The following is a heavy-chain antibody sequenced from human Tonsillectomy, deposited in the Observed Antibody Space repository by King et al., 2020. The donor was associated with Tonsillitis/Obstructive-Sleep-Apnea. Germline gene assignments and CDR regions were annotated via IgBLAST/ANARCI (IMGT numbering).Heavy chain of an antibody. Sequence: VQLQESGPGLVKPSETLSLTCTVSGGSISSYYWSWIRQPPGKGLDWIGYIYYSGSTNYNPSLKSRVTISVDTSKNQFSLKLSSVTAADTAVYYCARVGYDNWFDPWGQGTLVTVSS. CDR2: IYYSGST. CDR1: GGSISSYY. D-gene: IGHD1-1*01. J-gene: IGHJ5*02. V-gene: IGHV4-59*01. CDR3: ARVGYDNWFDP.